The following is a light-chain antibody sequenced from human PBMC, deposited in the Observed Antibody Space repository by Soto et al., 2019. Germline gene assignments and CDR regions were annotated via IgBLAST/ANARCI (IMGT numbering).Light chain of an antibody. Sequence: ETVLTQSPGTLSLSPGERATLSCRASQSIRSNYLSWYRQTPGQAPRLLTYGASKRHTGIADGFCGSGSGTTFTLIISRLEPEDFALYYCQQYGSSPWTFGQGTKVEIK. CDR3: QQYGSSPWT. J-gene: IGKJ1*01. CDR2: GAS. CDR1: QSIRSNY. V-gene: IGKV3-20*01.